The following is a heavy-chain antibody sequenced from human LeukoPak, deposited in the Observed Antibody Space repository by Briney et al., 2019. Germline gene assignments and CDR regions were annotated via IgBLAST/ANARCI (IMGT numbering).Heavy chain of an antibody. V-gene: IGHV4-4*07. CDR3: ARMYYYGSGRPGYMDV. CDR2: IYTSGST. CDR1: GGSISSYY. Sequence: PSETLSLTCTVSGGSISSYYWRWIRQPARKGLEWIWRIYTSGSTNYNPSLKSRVTMSVDTSKNQFSLKLSSVTAADTAVYYCARMYYYGSGRPGYMDVWGKGTTVTVSS. J-gene: IGHJ6*03. D-gene: IGHD3-10*01.